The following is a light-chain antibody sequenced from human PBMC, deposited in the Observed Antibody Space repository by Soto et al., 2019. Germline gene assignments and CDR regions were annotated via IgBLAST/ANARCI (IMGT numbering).Light chain of an antibody. CDR3: AAWDDSLNGYV. J-gene: IGLJ1*01. CDR2: SNN. Sequence: VLTQPPSASGTPGQRVTISCSGSSSNIGSNTVNWYQQLPGTAPKLLIYSNNQRPSGVPDRFSGSKSGTSASLAISGLQSEDEADYYCAAWDDSLNGYVFGNGTKVTVL. V-gene: IGLV1-44*01. CDR1: SSNIGSNT.